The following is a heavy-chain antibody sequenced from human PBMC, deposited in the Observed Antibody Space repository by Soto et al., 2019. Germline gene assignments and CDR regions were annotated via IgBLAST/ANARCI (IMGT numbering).Heavy chain of an antibody. V-gene: IGHV1-18*01. CDR3: ARDHGYFDWFQAYYFDY. CDR1: GYTFTSYG. J-gene: IGHJ4*02. D-gene: IGHD3-9*01. Sequence: ASVKVSCKASGYTFTSYGISWVRQAPGQGLEWMGWISAYNGNTNYAQKLQGRVTMTTDTSTSTAYMELRSLRSDDTAVYYCARDHGYFDWFQAYYFDYWGQGTLVTVSS. CDR2: ISAYNGNT.